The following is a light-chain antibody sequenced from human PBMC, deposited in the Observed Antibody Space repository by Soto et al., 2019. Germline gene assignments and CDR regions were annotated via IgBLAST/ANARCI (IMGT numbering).Light chain of an antibody. V-gene: IGKV3-11*01. Sequence: EIVLTQSPATLSLSPGERATLSCRASQSVSSSVTWYQHKPGQAPRLLIYDASNRASGLPARFSGSWSGTDFTLTRISLEPEDSAIYYCQQSSYWPLTFGGGTKVEI. CDR3: QQSSYWPLT. CDR1: QSVSSS. J-gene: IGKJ4*01. CDR2: DAS.